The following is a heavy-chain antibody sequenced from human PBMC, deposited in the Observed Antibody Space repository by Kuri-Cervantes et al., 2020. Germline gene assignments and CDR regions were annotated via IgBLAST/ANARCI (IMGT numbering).Heavy chain of an antibody. D-gene: IGHD3-22*01. CDR1: GYSFSSYG. J-gene: IGHJ4*02. CDR2: ISAYNGNT. CDR3: AKASSYYDSSGYYPGY. Sequence: ASVKVSCKASGYSFSSYGISWVRQAPGQGLEWMGWISAYNGNTYYAHKAQGRVTMTTDTSTDTAYMELRSLRAEDTAVYYCAKASSYYDSSGYYPGYWGQGTLVTVSS. V-gene: IGHV1-18*01.